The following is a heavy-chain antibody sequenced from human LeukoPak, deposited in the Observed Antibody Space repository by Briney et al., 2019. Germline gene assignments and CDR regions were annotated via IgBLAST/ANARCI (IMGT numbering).Heavy chain of an antibody. CDR1: GFTFSSYS. CDR2: ISSSSSYI. Sequence: PGGSLRLSCAASGFTFSSYSMNWVRQAPGKGLEWVSSISSSSSYIYYADSVKGRFTISRDNAKNSLYLQMNSLRAEDTAVYYCAREIVVVPAAMDAFDIWGQGTMVTVSS. D-gene: IGHD2-2*01. J-gene: IGHJ3*02. V-gene: IGHV3-21*01. CDR3: AREIVVVPAAMDAFDI.